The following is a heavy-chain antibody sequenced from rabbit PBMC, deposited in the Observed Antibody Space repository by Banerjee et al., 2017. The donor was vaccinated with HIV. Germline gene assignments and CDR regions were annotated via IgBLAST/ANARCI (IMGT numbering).Heavy chain of an antibody. Sequence: EESGGDLVQPEGSLTLTCKASGLDFSSSDWICWVRQAPGKGLEWIGCIYTGDGNTYYASWAKGRFTISKTSSTTVTLQMTSLTAADTATYFCARTYSVAGVAGYGYANLWGQGTLVTVS. CDR3: ARTYSVAGVAGYGYANL. CDR2: IYTGDGNT. D-gene: IGHD6-1*01. CDR1: GLDFSSSDW. J-gene: IGHJ4*01. V-gene: IGHV1S45*01.